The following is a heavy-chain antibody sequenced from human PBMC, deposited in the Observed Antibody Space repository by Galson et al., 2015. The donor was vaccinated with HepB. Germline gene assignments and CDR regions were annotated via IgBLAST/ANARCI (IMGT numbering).Heavy chain of an antibody. J-gene: IGHJ5*02. Sequence: ETLSLTCTVSGGSVSSGSYYWSWIRQPPGKGLEWIGYIYYSGSTNYNPSLKSRVTISVDTSKNQFSLKLSSVTAADTAVYYCARRFGSMFDPWGQGTLVTVSS. CDR2: IYYSGST. V-gene: IGHV4-61*01. D-gene: IGHD3-10*01. CDR3: ARRFGSMFDP. CDR1: GGSVSSGSYY.